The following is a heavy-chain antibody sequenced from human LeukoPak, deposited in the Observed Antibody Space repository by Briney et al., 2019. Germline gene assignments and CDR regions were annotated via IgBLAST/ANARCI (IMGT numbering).Heavy chain of an antibody. V-gene: IGHV4-59*08. CDR2: IYYSGST. Sequence: SETLSLTCTVSGGSISSYYWSWIRQPPGKGLEWIGYIYYSGSTNYDPSLKSRVTISVDTSKNQFSLKLSSVTAADTVVYYCARHGPYYYGSGSYDYYYYGMDVWGQGTTVTVSS. J-gene: IGHJ6*02. CDR1: GGSISSYY. D-gene: IGHD3-10*01. CDR3: ARHGPYYYGSGSYDYYYYGMDV.